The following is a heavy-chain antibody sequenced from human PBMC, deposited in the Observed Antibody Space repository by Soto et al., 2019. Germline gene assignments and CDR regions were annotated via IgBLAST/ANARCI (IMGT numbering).Heavy chain of an antibody. V-gene: IGHV3-30*18. J-gene: IGHJ6*02. CDR3: AKDLAYYGSGSYYIGYYYGMDV. D-gene: IGHD3-10*01. CDR2: ISYDGSNK. CDR1: GFTFSSYG. Sequence: QVQLLESGGGVVQPWGSLRLSCAASGFTFSSYGIHWVRQAPGKGLEWVSFISYDGSNKYYADSVKGRFTISRDNSKNTLYLQMHSLRAGDTAVYYCAKDLAYYGSGSYYIGYYYGMDVWGQGTTVRVSS.